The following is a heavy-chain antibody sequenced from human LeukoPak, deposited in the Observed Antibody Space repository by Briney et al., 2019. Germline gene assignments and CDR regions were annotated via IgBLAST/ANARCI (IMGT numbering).Heavy chain of an antibody. CDR3: ARGEEKATITALDS. CDR1: GFTFSNYD. Sequence: KTGGSLRLSCAASGFTFSNYDMHWVRQAPGKGLEWVSAISSSSSYIYYADSIKGRFTIPRDNAENSLYLQMNSLRAVDTAVYFCARGEEKATITALDSWGQGTLVTVSS. V-gene: IGHV3-21*01. CDR2: ISSSSSYI. D-gene: IGHD5-24*01. J-gene: IGHJ4*02.